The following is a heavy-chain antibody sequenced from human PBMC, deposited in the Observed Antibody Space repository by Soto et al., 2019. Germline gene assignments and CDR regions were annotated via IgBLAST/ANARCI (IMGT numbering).Heavy chain of an antibody. J-gene: IGHJ3*02. CDR3: ARAEWFGFGGDHAFDI. CDR2: IYYSGST. Sequence: SETLSLTCTVSGGSISSYYWSWIRQPPGKGLEWIGYIYYSGSTNYNPSLKSRVTISVDTSKNQFSLKLSSVTAADTAVYYCARAEWFGFGGDHAFDIWGQGTMVTVSS. V-gene: IGHV4-59*01. CDR1: GGSISSYY. D-gene: IGHD3-10*01.